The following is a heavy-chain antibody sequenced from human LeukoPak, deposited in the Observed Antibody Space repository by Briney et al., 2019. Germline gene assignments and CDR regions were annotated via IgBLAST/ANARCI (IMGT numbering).Heavy chain of an antibody. D-gene: IGHD1-1*01. CDR2: ISAYNGNT. CDR1: GYTFTSYG. V-gene: IGHV1-18*01. CDR3: ARETWEPGARGDFDY. J-gene: IGHJ4*02. Sequence: GASVKVSCKASGYTFTSYGISWVGQAPGQGLEWMGGISAYNGNTNYAQKLQGRVTMTTDTATSTAYMELRSLRSDDTAVYYCARETWEPGARGDFDYWGQGTLVTVSS.